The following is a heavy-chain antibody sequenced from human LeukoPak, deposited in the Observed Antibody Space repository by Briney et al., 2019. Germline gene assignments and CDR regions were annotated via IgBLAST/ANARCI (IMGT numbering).Heavy chain of an antibody. D-gene: IGHD6-13*01. Sequence: GGSVRLSCTVSGFTFSTYWMSWVRQAPGKGLEWVANINQDGKKRYYVDSVKGRFTISRDNAKNSLYLQMNSLTAEDTAVYYCTRDLAAAATWGQGTLVTVSS. V-gene: IGHV3-7*03. CDR3: TRDLAAAAT. CDR2: INQDGKKR. CDR1: GFTFSTYW. J-gene: IGHJ5*02.